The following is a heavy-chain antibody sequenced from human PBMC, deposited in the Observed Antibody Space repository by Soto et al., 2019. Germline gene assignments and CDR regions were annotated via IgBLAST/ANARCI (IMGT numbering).Heavy chain of an antibody. Sequence: SETLSLTFTVSSSSISSTSYHRGWILQPPGRGLEWIGSIYYSGSTYYNSSLKSRVTISVDTSKNQFSLKLSSVTAADTAVYYCARASSSWYDGRWFDPWGQG. CDR3: ARASSSWYDGRWFDP. D-gene: IGHD6-13*01. CDR1: SSSISSTSYH. J-gene: IGHJ5*02. V-gene: IGHV4-39*01. CDR2: IYYSGST.